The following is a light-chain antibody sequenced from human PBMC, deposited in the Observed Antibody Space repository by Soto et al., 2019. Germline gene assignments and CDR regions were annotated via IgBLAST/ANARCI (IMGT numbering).Light chain of an antibody. CDR3: HQYGSSPGS. J-gene: IGKJ1*01. CDR2: GAS. CDR1: QTVTSNY. Sequence: EVVLTQSKGTLSSSPGGRATLSCRASQTVTSNYLAWYQQKRGQAPRLLIWGASIRAADLPDRFSGGGSGTDFTLTISRLEAEDFAIYYCHQYGSSPGSFGQGTKVAI. V-gene: IGKV3-20*01.